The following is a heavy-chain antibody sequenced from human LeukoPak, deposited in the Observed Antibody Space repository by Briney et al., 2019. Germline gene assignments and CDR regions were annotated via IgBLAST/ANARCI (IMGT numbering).Heavy chain of an antibody. J-gene: IGHJ5*02. D-gene: IGHD1-7*01. CDR3: ARGTNYGFDP. CDR1: GFAFSLYW. CDR2: IKSDGTST. V-gene: IGHV3-74*03. Sequence: GGSLRLSCAASGFAFSLYWMHWVRQAPGKWLVWVSYIKSDGTSTKYADSVKGRFTISRDNAKNMLYLQMNSLRAEDTAVYYCARGTNYGFDPWGQGTLVTVSA.